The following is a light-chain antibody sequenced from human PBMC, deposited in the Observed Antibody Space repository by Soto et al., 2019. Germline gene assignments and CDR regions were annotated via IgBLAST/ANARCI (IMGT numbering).Light chain of an antibody. V-gene: IGLV1-44*01. CDR1: SSNIGSNT. CDR2: TNN. Sequence: RPPSSSGAPXQRVTISCSGSSSNIGSNTVNWYQQLPGTAPKLLIYTNNQRPSGVRDRFSGSRSGTSASLAISGLQSEDEADYYCAAWDDSLNGFVFGTGTKVTVL. J-gene: IGLJ1*01. CDR3: AAWDDSLNGFV.